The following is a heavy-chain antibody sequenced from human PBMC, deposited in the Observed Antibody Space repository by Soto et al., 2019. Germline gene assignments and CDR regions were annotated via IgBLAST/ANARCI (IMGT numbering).Heavy chain of an antibody. CDR2: INRDGSKK. CDR3: ARDVSPGSSSLYLDAFDI. D-gene: IGHD6-13*01. V-gene: IGHV3-7*05. Sequence: EVQLEESGGDLVQPGGSLRLSCAASGFTLSAYWMTWVRQAPGKGLEWVANINRDGSKKSCLDSVRGRFTISRDNVGNSLYLQMDSLRADDTAPYYCARDVSPGSSSLYLDAFDIWGQGTMVTVSS. J-gene: IGHJ3*02. CDR1: GFTLSAYW.